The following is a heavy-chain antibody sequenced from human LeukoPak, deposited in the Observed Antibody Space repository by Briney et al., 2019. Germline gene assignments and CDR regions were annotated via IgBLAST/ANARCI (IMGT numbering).Heavy chain of an antibody. V-gene: IGHV3-11*01. J-gene: IGHJ4*02. CDR2: ICSSGSTI. CDR3: ARVPPIDYYDSSGLDY. Sequence: PVGSLRLSCAASGFTFSDYYMSWIRQAPGKGLGWGSYICSSGSTIYYADSVKGRFTISRDNAKNSLYLQMNSLRAEDTAVYYCARVPPIDYYDSSGLDYWGQGTLVTVSS. D-gene: IGHD3-22*01. CDR1: GFTFSDYY.